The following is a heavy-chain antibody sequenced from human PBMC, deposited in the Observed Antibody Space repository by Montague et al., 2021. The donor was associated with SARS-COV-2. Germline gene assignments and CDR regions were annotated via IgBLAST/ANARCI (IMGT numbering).Heavy chain of an antibody. CDR3: TSGREGNYNVIDV. D-gene: IGHD1-1*01. Sequence: CAISGDSVSSNSATWNWVRQSPSRGPEWLGRTYYRSKWYNDYAVXVRGRVTINPDTSKNQFSLQLNSVTPEDTAIYYCTSGREGNYNVIDVWGQGTTVTVSS. CDR1: GDSVSSNSAT. J-gene: IGHJ6*02. V-gene: IGHV6-1*01. CDR2: TYYRSKWYN.